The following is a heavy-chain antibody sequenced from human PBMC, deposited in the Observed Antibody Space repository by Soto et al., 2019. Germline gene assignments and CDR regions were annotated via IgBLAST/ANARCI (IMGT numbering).Heavy chain of an antibody. Sequence: XETLSLTCTVSGGSVSSGSYYWSWIRQPPGKGLEWIGYIYYSGSTNYNPSLKSRVTISVDTSKNQFSLKLSSVTAADTAAYYCARFSVGSGYDFWSGYYTGRVNYFDYWGQGTLVTVSS. D-gene: IGHD3-3*01. V-gene: IGHV4-61*01. CDR2: IYYSGST. J-gene: IGHJ4*02. CDR3: ARFSVGSGYDFWSGYYTGRVNYFDY. CDR1: GGSVSSGSYY.